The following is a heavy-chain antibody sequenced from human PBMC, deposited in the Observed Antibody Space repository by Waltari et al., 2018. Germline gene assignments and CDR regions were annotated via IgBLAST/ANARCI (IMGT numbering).Heavy chain of an antibody. CDR2: IIPILGIA. J-gene: IGHJ4*02. D-gene: IGHD3-10*01. CDR3: ARGGYGSKPYYFDY. Sequence: QVQLVQSGAEVKKPGSSVKVSCKASGGTFSSYAISWVRQAPGQGLEWMGRIIPILGIANYAQKCQGRVTITADKSTSTAYMGLSSLRSEDTAVYYCARGGYGSKPYYFDYWGQGTLVTVSS. CDR1: GGTFSSYA. V-gene: IGHV1-69*04.